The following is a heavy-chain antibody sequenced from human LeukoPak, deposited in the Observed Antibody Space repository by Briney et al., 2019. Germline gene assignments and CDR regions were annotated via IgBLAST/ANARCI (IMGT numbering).Heavy chain of an antibody. CDR3: AREWTSRSGAAAGFP. CDR1: GYTFTSYD. V-gene: IGHV1-18*01. Sequence: ASVKVSCKASGYTFTSYDISWVRQAPGQGLEWMGRISVYNGHTNYAQKLQGRVTMTTDTSTSTAYMELRSLRSDDTAVCYCAREWTSRSGAAAGFPWGQGTLVTVSS. D-gene: IGHD6-13*01. J-gene: IGHJ5*02. CDR2: ISVYNGHT.